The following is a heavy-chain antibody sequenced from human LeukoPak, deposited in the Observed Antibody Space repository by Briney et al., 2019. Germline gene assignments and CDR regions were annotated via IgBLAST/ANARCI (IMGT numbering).Heavy chain of an antibody. CDR1: GFTFTSSA. CDR3: ARDPTTYYDFWSGYSNWFDP. Sequence: ASVKVSCKASGFTFTSSAMQWVRQARGQRLEWIGWIVVGSGNTNYAQKLQGRVTMTTDTSTSTAYMELRSLRSDDTAVYYCARDPTTYYDFWSGYSNWFDPWGQGTLITVSS. V-gene: IGHV1-58*02. CDR2: IVVGSGNT. J-gene: IGHJ5*02. D-gene: IGHD3-3*01.